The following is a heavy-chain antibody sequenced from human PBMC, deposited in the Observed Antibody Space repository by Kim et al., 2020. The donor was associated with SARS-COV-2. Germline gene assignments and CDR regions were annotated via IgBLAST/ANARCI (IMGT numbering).Heavy chain of an antibody. J-gene: IGHJ4*02. V-gene: IGHV3-74*01. CDR2: LNPDETNI. D-gene: IGHD6-13*01. CDR1: GFTFSTYW. Sequence: GGSLRLSCTASGFTFSTYWMHWVRQGPGKGPVWVSRLNPDETNIRYADSVKGRFTVSRDNAKNTLYLQMNSLRVEDTAVYYCARDQTAAGPTTFDYWGQGTLVTVSS. CDR3: ARDQTAAGPTTFDY.